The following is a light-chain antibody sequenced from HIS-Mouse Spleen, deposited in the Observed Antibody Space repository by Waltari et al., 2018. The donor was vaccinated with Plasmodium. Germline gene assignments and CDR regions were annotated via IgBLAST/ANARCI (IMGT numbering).Light chain of an antibody. CDR2: DAS. CDR3: QQRSNWLT. J-gene: IGKJ4*01. V-gene: IGKV3-11*01. CDR1: QSVSSY. Sequence: DIVLTQSPATLSLSPGERATLSCRASQSVSSYLAGYQQKPGQAPRLLIYDASNRATGIPARFSGSGSGTDFTLTISSLEPEDFAVYYCQQRSNWLTFGGGTKVEIK.